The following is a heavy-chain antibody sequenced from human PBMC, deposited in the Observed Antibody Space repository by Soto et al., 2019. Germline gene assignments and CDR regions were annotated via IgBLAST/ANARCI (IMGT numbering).Heavy chain of an antibody. CDR2: IKQDGSEK. V-gene: IGHV3-7*01. J-gene: IGHJ4*02. D-gene: IGHD6-13*01. Sequence: GGSLRLSCAASGFTFSTYWMNWVRQAPGKGLEWVANIKQDGSEKYYVDSVKGRFTISRDNAKNSLYLEMNSLRAEDTAVYYCATSRTFDYWGQGTLVTVSS. CDR1: GFTFSTYW. CDR3: ATSRTFDY.